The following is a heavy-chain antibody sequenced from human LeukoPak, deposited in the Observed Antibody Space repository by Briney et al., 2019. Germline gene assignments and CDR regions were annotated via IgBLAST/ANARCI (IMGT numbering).Heavy chain of an antibody. V-gene: IGHV3-66*02. CDR3: ARAARYYYYMDV. Sequence: GGSLRLSCAASGFTVSSNYMSWVRQAPGKGLEWVSVIYSGGSTYYADSVKGRFTISRDNSKNTLYLQMNSLRAEDTAVYYCARAARYYYYMDVWGKGTTVTVSS. CDR1: GFTVSSNY. CDR2: IYSGGST. J-gene: IGHJ6*03. D-gene: IGHD6-13*01.